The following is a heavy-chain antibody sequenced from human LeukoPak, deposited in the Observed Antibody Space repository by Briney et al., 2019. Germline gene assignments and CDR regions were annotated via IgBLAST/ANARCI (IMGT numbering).Heavy chain of an antibody. J-gene: IGHJ4*02. CDR3: ATFETRGTGDFDF. Sequence: PGGSLRLSCAASGFTFRSYWMTWVRQAPGRGLEWVANIRGDGSEQFYVDSVKGRFTVSRDNAKTSLYLQMSSLRAEDTALYYCATFETRGTGDFDFWGQGTLVTVSS. V-gene: IGHV3-7*01. D-gene: IGHD3/OR15-3a*01. CDR2: IRGDGSEQ. CDR1: GFTFRSYW.